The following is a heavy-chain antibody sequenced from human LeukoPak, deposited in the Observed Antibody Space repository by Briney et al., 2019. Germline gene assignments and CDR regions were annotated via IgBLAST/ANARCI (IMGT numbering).Heavy chain of an antibody. J-gene: IGHJ4*02. Sequence: ASVKVSCKASGDTFSSYNVNWVRQAPGQGLEWMGGIIPLLGTRNYVQKFQGRVTITADRSTNTAYMELTSLRSEDTAVYYCARGPYGSALTGTAIDYWGQGTLVTVSS. CDR1: GDTFSSYN. CDR2: IIPLLGTR. D-gene: IGHD3-10*01. CDR3: ARGPYGSALTGTAIDY. V-gene: IGHV1-69*08.